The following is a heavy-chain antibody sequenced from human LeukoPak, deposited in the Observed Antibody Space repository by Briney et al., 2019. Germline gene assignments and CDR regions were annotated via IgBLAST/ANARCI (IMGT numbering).Heavy chain of an antibody. D-gene: IGHD1-26*01. J-gene: IGHJ4*02. V-gene: IGHV3-30-3*01. CDR3: ARSRSYYFDY. CDR2: ISYDGSNK. CDR1: GFTFSSYA. Sequence: PGRSLRLSCAASGFTFSSYAMHWVRQAPGKGLEWVAVISYDGSNKYYADSVKGRFTISRDNSKNTLYLQMNSLRAEDTALYFCARSRSYYFDYWGQGTLVTVSS.